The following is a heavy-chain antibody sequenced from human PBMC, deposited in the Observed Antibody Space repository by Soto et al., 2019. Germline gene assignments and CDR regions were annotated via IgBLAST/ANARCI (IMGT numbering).Heavy chain of an antibody. CDR2: IYYSGGT. CDR1: GGSISNSANH. V-gene: IGHV4-31*03. CDR3: ALGVRGVPNWFDP. J-gene: IGHJ5*02. Sequence: QVQLQESGPGLVRPSQTLSLSCTVSGGSISNSANHWSWIRQHPWEGLEWIGYIYYSGGTYYSPSLKGRVTMSIDASKNQFSLKLSSVTAADTALYYCALGVRGVPNWFDPWGQGTLVTFSS. D-gene: IGHD3-10*01.